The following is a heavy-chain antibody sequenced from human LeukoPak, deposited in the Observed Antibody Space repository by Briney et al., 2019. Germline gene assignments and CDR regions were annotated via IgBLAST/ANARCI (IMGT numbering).Heavy chain of an antibody. J-gene: IGHJ4*02. CDR1: GFTFSNAW. V-gene: IGHV3-15*05. CDR3: ARVGVVVASHGDFDY. D-gene: IGHD2-21*01. CDR2: IKSKTDGGTT. Sequence: GGSLRLSCAASGFTFSNAWMSCVRQAPGKGLEWVGRIKSKTDGGTTDYAAPVKGRFTISRDGSKNTLYLQMNSLRAEDTALYYCARVGVVVASHGDFDYWGQGTLVTVSS.